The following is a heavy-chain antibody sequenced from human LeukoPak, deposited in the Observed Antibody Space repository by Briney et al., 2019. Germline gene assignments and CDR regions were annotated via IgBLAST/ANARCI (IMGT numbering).Heavy chain of an antibody. CDR2: INPNSGGT. CDR3: ARVPPYTAAGTFYFDY. Sequence: ALVKVSCKASGYTFTGYYMHWVRQAPGQGLGWMGWINPNSGGTNYAQKFQGRVTMTRDTSISTAYMELSRLRSDDTAVYYCARVPPYTAAGTFYFDYWGQGTLVTVSS. CDR1: GYTFTGYY. D-gene: IGHD6-13*01. J-gene: IGHJ4*02. V-gene: IGHV1-2*02.